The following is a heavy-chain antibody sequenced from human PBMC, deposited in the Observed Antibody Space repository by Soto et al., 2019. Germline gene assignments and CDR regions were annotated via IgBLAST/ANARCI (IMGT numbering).Heavy chain of an antibody. D-gene: IGHD6-13*01. J-gene: IGHJ4*02. CDR2: ISYDGSNK. CDR1: GFTFSSYG. V-gene: IGHV3-30*18. Sequence: GGSLRLSCAASGFTFSSYGMHWVRQAPGKGLEWVAVISYDGSNKYYADSVKGRFTISRDNSKNTLYLQMNSLRAEDTAVYYCAKDSSGYSSSWSLFDYWGQGTLVTVSS. CDR3: AKDSSGYSSSWSLFDY.